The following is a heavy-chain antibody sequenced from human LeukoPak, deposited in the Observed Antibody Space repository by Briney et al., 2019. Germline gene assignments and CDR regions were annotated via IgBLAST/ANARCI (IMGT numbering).Heavy chain of an antibody. CDR1: GFTFSSYG. CDR2: IRYDGSNK. D-gene: IGHD6-6*01. V-gene: IGHV3-30*02. J-gene: IGHJ4*02. CDR3: ARDRFFRAARPGFDY. Sequence: PGGSLRLSCAASGFTFSSYGMHWVRQAPGKGLKWVAFIRYDGSNKYYADSVKGRFTISRDNSKNTLYLQMNSLRAEDTAVYYCARDRFFRAARPGFDYWGQGTLVTVSS.